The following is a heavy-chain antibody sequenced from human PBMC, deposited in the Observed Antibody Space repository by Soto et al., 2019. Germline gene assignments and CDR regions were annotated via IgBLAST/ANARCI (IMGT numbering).Heavy chain of an antibody. D-gene: IGHD2-15*01. CDR3: ARDSGASGGSYYYGMDV. J-gene: IGHJ6*02. V-gene: IGHV3-30-3*01. Sequence: QPGGSLRLSCAASGFTFSSYAMHWVRQAPGKGLEWVAVISYDGSNKYYADSVKGRFTISRDNSKNTLYLQMNSLRAEDTAVYYCARDSGASGGSYYYGMDVWGQGTTVTVSS. CDR1: GFTFSSYA. CDR2: ISYDGSNK.